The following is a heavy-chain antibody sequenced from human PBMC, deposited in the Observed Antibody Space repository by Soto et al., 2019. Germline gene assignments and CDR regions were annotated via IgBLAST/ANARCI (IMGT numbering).Heavy chain of an antibody. J-gene: IGHJ6*02. V-gene: IGHV4-39*01. CDR1: GGSISSSSYY. D-gene: IGHD3-22*01. CDR3: ARQARTAGNYYDSSGYYLPYYYYGMDV. CDR2: IYYSGST. Sequence: SETLSLTCTVSGGSISSSSYYWGWIRQPPGKGLEWIGSIYYSGSTYYNPSLKSRVTISVDTSKNQFSLKLSSVTAADTAVYYCARQARTAGNYYDSSGYYLPYYYYGMDVWGQGTTVTVSS.